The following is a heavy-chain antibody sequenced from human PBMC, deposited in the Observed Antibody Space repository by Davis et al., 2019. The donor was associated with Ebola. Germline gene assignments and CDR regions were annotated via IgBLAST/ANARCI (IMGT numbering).Heavy chain of an antibody. J-gene: IGHJ4*02. CDR2: INPGGGST. V-gene: IGHV1-46*01. CDR1: GYTFTRYY. CDR3: ARLGQQLLSGDWDY. D-gene: IGHD2-2*01. Sequence: AASVKVSCKASGYTFTRYYIHWVRQAPGQGLEWLGIINPGGGSTTYAQKFQVRVTMTRDTSTSTVYMDLSSLRSEDTAVYYCARLGQQLLSGDWDYWGQGTLVTVSS.